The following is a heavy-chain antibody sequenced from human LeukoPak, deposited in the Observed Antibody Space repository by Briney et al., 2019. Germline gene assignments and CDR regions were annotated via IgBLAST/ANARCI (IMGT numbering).Heavy chain of an antibody. CDR2: ISSSGSTI. D-gene: IGHD1-26*01. V-gene: IGHV3-11*04. Sequence: KPGGSLRLSCAASGFTFSDYYMSWIRQAPGKGLEWVSYISSSGSTIYYADSMKGRFTISRDNAKNSLYLQMDSLRAEDTAVYYCATVGGEWERNAFDFWGQGTMVTVSS. J-gene: IGHJ3*01. CDR3: ATVGGEWERNAFDF. CDR1: GFTFSDYY.